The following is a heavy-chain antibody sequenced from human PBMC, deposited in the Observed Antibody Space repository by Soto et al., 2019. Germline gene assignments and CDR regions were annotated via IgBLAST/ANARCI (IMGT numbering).Heavy chain of an antibody. V-gene: IGHV4-61*01. CDR1: GGSFKSGSYS. J-gene: IGHJ4*02. D-gene: IGHD3-3*01. Sequence: SETLFLTCTVSGGSFKSGSYSWSWIRQPPGEGLEWIGYVYHTGRTSYNPSLKSRVSISMDTSKNQFSLNLDSVTAADTAVYFCARDFAYFDSWGQGTLVTVSS. CDR3: ARDFAYFDS. CDR2: VYHTGRT.